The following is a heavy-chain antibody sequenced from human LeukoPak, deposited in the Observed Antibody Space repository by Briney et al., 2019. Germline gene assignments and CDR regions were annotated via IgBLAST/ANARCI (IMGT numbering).Heavy chain of an antibody. D-gene: IGHD1-26*01. CDR3: AKDREGATYFDS. CDR2: ISSSSSYI. CDR1: GFTFSSYS. Sequence: GGSLRLSCAASGFTFSSYSMNWVRQAPGKGLEWVSSISSSSSYIYYADSVKGRFTISRDNAKNSLYLQMNSLRAEDTAVYYCAKDREGATYFDSWGQGTLVTVSS. J-gene: IGHJ4*02. V-gene: IGHV3-21*01.